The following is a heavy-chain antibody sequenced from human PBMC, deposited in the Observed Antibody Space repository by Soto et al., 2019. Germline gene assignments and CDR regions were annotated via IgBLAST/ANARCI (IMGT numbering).Heavy chain of an antibody. V-gene: IGHV3-23*01. CDR1: GFTFSSYA. CDR3: ANRATGLRSTRTSNWFDP. CDR2: ISGSGGST. Sequence: EVQLLESGGGLVQPGGSLRLSCAASGFTFSSYAMSWVRQAPGKGLEWVSAISGSGGSTYYADSVKGRFTISRDNSKNPLYLQMNSLRAEDTAVYYCANRATGLRSTRTSNWFDPWGQGTLVTVSS. J-gene: IGHJ5*02. D-gene: IGHD4-17*01.